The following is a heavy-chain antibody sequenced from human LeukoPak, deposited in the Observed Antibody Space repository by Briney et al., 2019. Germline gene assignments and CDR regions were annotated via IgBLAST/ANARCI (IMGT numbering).Heavy chain of an antibody. CDR3: ARDAGGRTQREGWFDP. V-gene: IGHV3-9*01. D-gene: IGHD1-26*01. CDR2: ISWNSGSI. J-gene: IGHJ5*02. Sequence: GGSLRLSCAASGFTFDDYAMHWVRQAPGKGLEWVSGISWNSGSIGYADSVKGRFTISRDNAKNSLYLQMKSLRVEDAGVYYCARDAGGRTQREGWFDPGGQGTLVTVSS. CDR1: GFTFDDYA.